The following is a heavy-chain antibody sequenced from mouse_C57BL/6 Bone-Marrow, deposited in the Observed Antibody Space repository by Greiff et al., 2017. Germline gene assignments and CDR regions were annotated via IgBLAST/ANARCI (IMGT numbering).Heavy chain of an antibody. CDR2: IYPGDGDT. CDR3: ARRHYGSSWYFDV. J-gene: IGHJ1*03. CDR1: GYAFSSYW. Sequence: VQLQQSGAELVKPGASVKISCKASGYAFSSYWMNWVKQRPGTGLEWIGQIYPGDGDTNYNGKFKGKATLTADKSSSTAYMQLSSLTSEDSAVYFCARRHYGSSWYFDVWGTGTTVTVSS. D-gene: IGHD1-1*01. V-gene: IGHV1-80*01.